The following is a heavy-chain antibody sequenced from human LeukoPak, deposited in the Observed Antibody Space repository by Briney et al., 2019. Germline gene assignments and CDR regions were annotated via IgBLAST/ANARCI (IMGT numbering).Heavy chain of an antibody. CDR2: ISWNSGSI. J-gene: IGHJ6*02. V-gene: IGHV3-9*01. Sequence: PGRSLRLSCAASGFTFDDYAMHWVRQAPGKGLEWVSGISWNSGSIAYADSVKGRFTISRDNSKNTLYLQMNSLRAEDTAVYYCAKDLKVYCSSTSCYYDYYYYGMDVWGQGTTVTVSS. CDR3: AKDLKVYCSSTSCYYDYYYYGMDV. D-gene: IGHD2-2*01. CDR1: GFTFDDYA.